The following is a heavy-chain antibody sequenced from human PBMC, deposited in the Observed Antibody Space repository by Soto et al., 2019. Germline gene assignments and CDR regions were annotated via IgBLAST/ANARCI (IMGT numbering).Heavy chain of an antibody. CDR2: SRDKANSYTT. CDR1: GFTFSDHY. J-gene: IGHJ4*02. CDR3: AKVPSSPQTRDFDY. V-gene: IGHV3-72*01. Sequence: EVQLVESGGGLVQPGGSLRLSCAASGFTFSDHYIDWVRQAPGKGLEWVGRSRDKANSYTTEYAASVKGRFTISRDDSKNSLYLQMNSLKTEDTAVYYCAKVPSSPQTRDFDYWGQGTLVTVSS. D-gene: IGHD6-13*01.